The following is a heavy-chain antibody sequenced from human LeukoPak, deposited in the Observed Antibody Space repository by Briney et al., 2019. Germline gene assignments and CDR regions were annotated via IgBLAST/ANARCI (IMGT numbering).Heavy chain of an antibody. J-gene: IGHJ5*02. CDR3: ARGVAAAGTIWFDP. V-gene: IGHV4-61*02. CDR1: GGSISSGSYY. CDR2: IYTSGST. Sequence: PSQTLSLTCTVSGGSISSGSYYWSWIRQPAGKGLEWIGRIYTSGSTNYNPSLKSRVTISVGTSKNQFSLKLSSVTAADTAVYYCARGVAAAGTIWFDPWGQGTLVTVSS. D-gene: IGHD6-13*01.